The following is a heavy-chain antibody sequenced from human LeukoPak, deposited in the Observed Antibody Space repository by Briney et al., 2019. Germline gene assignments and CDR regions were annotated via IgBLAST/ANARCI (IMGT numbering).Heavy chain of an antibody. J-gene: IGHJ4*02. CDR2: IYASGNT. Sequence: PSETLSLTCTVSGGSISSYYWSWIRQPAGKGLEWIGRIYASGNTNYNPSLKSRVTMSVDTPKNLFALKLSSVTAADTAVYYCARQGVATAIDYWGQGTLVTVSS. CDR1: GGSISSYY. D-gene: IGHD2-21*02. CDR3: ARQGVATAIDY. V-gene: IGHV4-4*07.